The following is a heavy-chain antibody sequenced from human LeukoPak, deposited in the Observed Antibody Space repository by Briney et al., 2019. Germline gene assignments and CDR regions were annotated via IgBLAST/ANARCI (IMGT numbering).Heavy chain of an antibody. D-gene: IGHD2-15*01. J-gene: IGHJ3*02. V-gene: IGHV4-59*01. CDR3: ARDDLVIGGGAFDT. CDR2: IFYNGNT. CDR1: GDSISSYS. Sequence: SETLSLTCTVSGDSISSYSWSWIRQPPGKGLEWIGYIFYNGNTNYNPSLKSRVTISLDRSKNQFSLKLTSVTAADTALYYCARDDLVIGGGAFDTWGQGTMVTVSS.